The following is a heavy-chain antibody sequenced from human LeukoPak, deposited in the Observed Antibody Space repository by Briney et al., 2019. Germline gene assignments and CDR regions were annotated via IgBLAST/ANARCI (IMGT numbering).Heavy chain of an antibody. CDR3: ARADFVDAGPYLIGP. J-gene: IGHJ5*02. CDR2: INPKSGRT. V-gene: IGHV1-2*02. Sequence: ASVRVSCKTSGYSFTDYYIHWVRQAPGQGLEWMGWINPKSGRTSSARKFQDRVTMTRDPSIRTVYMDMAWLTSDDTAIYFCARADFVDAGPYLIGPWGQGTLVTVSS. D-gene: IGHD3-3*01. CDR1: GYSFTDYY.